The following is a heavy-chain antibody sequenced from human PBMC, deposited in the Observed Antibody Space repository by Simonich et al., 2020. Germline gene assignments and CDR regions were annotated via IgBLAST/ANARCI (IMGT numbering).Heavy chain of an antibody. CDR1: GVSFGGYY. D-gene: IGHD1-1*01. J-gene: IGHJ3*02. CDR3: ARGKGWKNAFDI. V-gene: IGHV4-34*01. CDR2: INHSGRT. Sequence: QVPLQQWGAGLLKPSETLSLTCAVYGVSFGGYYWSWIRQPPGKGLEWIGEINHSGRTNYNPSLKSRVTISVDTSKNQFSLKLSSVTAADTAVYYCARGKGWKNAFDIWGQGTMVTVSS.